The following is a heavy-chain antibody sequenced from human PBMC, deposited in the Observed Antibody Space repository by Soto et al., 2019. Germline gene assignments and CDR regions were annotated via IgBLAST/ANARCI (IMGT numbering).Heavy chain of an antibody. D-gene: IGHD2-15*01. Sequence: EVQLVESGGGLVQPGVPVSLSCAPCGYPFYHWGEHWARQTPGKGVEWVSYISDSGATKHYADSVKGRFTISRDNGKDSLYLQMNSLRDEDTAVYFCARCSRNSCYSYGVDVWGQGATVTVSS. CDR2: ISDSGATK. CDR3: ARCSRNSCYSYGVDV. CDR1: GYPFYHWG. J-gene: IGHJ6*02. V-gene: IGHV3-48*02.